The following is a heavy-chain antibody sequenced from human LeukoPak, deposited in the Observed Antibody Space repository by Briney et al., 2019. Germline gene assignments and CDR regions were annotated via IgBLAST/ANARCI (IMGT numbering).Heavy chain of an antibody. D-gene: IGHD5-18*01. CDR3: AREGSGYSYEDDHGWYFDL. CDR2: IYYSGST. V-gene: IGHV4-59*01. CDR1: GGSISSYY. Sequence: PSETLSLTCTVSGGSISSYYWSWIRQPPGKGLEWIGYIYYSGSTNYNPSLKSRVTISVDTSKNQFSLKLSSVTAADTAVYYCAREGSGYSYEDDHGWYFDLWGRGTLVTVSS. J-gene: IGHJ2*01.